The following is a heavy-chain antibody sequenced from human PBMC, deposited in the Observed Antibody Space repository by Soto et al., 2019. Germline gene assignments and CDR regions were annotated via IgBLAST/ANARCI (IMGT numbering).Heavy chain of an antibody. Sequence: GGSLRLSCAAAGFTFSSYAMSWVRQAPGKGLEWVSAISGSGGSTYYADSVKGRFTISRDSSKNTLYLQMNSLRAEDTAVYYCAKDPKPNYYDSSGYYQTPNYFDYWGQGTLVTVSS. CDR2: ISGSGGST. V-gene: IGHV3-23*01. D-gene: IGHD3-22*01. CDR3: AKDPKPNYYDSSGYYQTPNYFDY. J-gene: IGHJ4*02. CDR1: GFTFSSYA.